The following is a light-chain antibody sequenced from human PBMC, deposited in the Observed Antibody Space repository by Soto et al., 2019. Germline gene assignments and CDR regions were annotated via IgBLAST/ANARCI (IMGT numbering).Light chain of an antibody. Sequence: QAVVTQEPSLTVSPGGTVTLTCGSSSGAVTSGHYPYWFQQKPGQAPRTLIYDTSDKHSWTPVRFSGSLIGGKAALTLSGAPPEEGVEYYCWPPDSAVRVFGGGTKVTVL. CDR1: SGAVTSGHY. CDR3: WPPDSAVRV. J-gene: IGLJ3*02. V-gene: IGLV7-46*01. CDR2: DTS.